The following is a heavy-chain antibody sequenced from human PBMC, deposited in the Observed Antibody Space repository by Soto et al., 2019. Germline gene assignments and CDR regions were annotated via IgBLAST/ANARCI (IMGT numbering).Heavy chain of an antibody. Sequence: EVQLVESGGGLVQPGGSLRLSCAASGFTFSSYSMNWVRQAPGKGLEWVSYISSSSSTIYYADSVKGRFTISRDNAKNSLYLQINSLRAEDTAVYYCARRLLGYCSGGSCYGGLDFDYWGQGTLVTVSS. J-gene: IGHJ4*02. V-gene: IGHV3-48*01. CDR1: GFTFSSYS. CDR3: ARRLLGYCSGGSCYGGLDFDY. D-gene: IGHD2-15*01. CDR2: ISSSSSTI.